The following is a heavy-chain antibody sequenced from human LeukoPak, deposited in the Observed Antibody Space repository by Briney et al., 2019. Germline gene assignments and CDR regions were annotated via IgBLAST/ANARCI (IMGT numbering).Heavy chain of an antibody. CDR1: GFTFSSSW. V-gene: IGHV3-74*01. Sequence: GGSLRLSCAASGFTFSSSWMHWVRQAPGKGLVWVSRINTDGSTTNYADSVKGRFTISRDNAKNTLYLQMNSLRAEDTAVYYCARVQETMRSENWGQGTLVTVSS. D-gene: IGHD6-19*01. CDR2: INTDGSTT. CDR3: ARVQETMRSEN. J-gene: IGHJ4*02.